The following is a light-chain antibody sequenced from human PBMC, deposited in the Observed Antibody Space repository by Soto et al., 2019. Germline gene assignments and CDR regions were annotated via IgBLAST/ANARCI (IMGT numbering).Light chain of an antibody. J-gene: IGKJ1*01. Sequence: DIQMTQSPSSLSASVGDRVTITCRASQSISRYLNWYQQKPGKAPKLLIFAASSLQSGVPSRFNGSGSGTEFTLTISSLQPEDFATYYCLQHNTFPRTFGQGTKVDIK. CDR2: AAS. CDR1: QSISRY. V-gene: IGKV1-17*01. CDR3: LQHNTFPRT.